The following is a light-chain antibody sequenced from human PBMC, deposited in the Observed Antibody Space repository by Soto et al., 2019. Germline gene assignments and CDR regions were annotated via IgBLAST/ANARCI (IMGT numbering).Light chain of an antibody. CDR1: SSDVGASNY. CDR2: EVN. Sequence: QSALTQPPSASGSPGQSVTISCTGTSSDVGASNYVSWYQQHPGKAPKLMISEVNKRPSGVPDRFSGSKSGNTASLPVSGLQPEDEADYYCSSYGGPHNSNYVFGTGTKVTVL. J-gene: IGLJ1*01. CDR3: SSYGGPHNSNYV. V-gene: IGLV2-8*01.